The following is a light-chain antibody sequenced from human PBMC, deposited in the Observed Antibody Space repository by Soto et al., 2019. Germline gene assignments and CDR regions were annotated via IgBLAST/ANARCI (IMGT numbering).Light chain of an antibody. J-gene: IGKJ2*01. Sequence: DIQMTQSPSSLSASVGDRVTITCRASQTSSTYLNWYQQKPGKAPKLLISAASTLQSGVPSRFSGSGSGTDFTPTINSLQPEDFATYYCQQSHGIPYTFGQGTKLEIK. V-gene: IGKV1-39*01. CDR1: QTSSTY. CDR2: AAS. CDR3: QQSHGIPYT.